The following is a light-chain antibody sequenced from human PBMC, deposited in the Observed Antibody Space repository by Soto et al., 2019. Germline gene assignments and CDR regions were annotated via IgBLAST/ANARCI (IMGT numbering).Light chain of an antibody. CDR3: MQGTHWPIT. Sequence: DVVMTQTPLSLPVTLGQPASISCRSSQGLLYSDGNTYLNWFQQRPGQSPRRLIYKVSNRDSGVPDRFSGSGSGTDFTLKISRVKAEDVGVYYCMQGTHWPITFGQGTRLEIK. CDR2: KVS. J-gene: IGKJ5*01. V-gene: IGKV2-30*01. CDR1: QGLLYSDGNTY.